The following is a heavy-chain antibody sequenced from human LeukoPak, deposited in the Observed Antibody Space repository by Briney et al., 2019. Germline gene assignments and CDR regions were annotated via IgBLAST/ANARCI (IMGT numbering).Heavy chain of an antibody. D-gene: IGHD3-10*01. CDR3: AKAPFGYGSGSYLNL. CDR2: ISGSGGST. CDR1: GFTFSSYA. J-gene: IGHJ4*02. Sequence: GGSLRLSCAASGFTFSSYAMSWVRQAPGKGLEWVSAISGSGGSTYYADSVKGRFTISRDNSKNTLYLQMNSPRAEDTAVYYCAKAPFGYGSGSYLNLWGQGALVTVSS. V-gene: IGHV3-23*01.